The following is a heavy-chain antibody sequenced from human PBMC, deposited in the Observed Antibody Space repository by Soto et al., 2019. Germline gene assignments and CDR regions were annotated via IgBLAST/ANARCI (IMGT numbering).Heavy chain of an antibody. V-gene: IGHV4-30-4*01. D-gene: IGHD2-15*01. CDR3: ARVRFRYCSGGSCSRARYFQH. Sequence: SETLSLTCTVSGGSISSGDYYWSWIRQPPGKGLEWIGYIYYSGSTYYNPSLKSRVTISVDTSKNQFSLKLSSVTAADTAVYYCARVRFRYCSGGSCSRARYFQHWGQRTLVTVSS. CDR1: GGSISSGDYY. CDR2: IYYSGST. J-gene: IGHJ1*01.